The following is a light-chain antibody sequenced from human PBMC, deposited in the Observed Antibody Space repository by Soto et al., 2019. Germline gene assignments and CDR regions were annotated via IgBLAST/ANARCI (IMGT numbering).Light chain of an antibody. CDR1: QTISSW. V-gene: IGKV1-5*03. CDR2: KAS. J-gene: IGKJ5*01. CDR3: QQYGSSPGIT. Sequence: DIQMTQSPSTLSGSVGDRVTITCRASQTISSWLAWYQQKPGKAPKLLIYKASTLKSGVPSRFSGSGSGTDFTLTISRLEPEDFAVYYCQQYGSSPGITFGQGTRLEIK.